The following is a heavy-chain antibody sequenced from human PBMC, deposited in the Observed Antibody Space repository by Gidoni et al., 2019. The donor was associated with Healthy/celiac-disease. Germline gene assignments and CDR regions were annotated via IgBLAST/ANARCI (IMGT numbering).Heavy chain of an antibody. CDR3: ARDRDYGDYGDAFDI. CDR1: GYTFTGYY. V-gene: IGHV1-2*04. CDR2: SNPNSGGP. Sequence: QVQLVQSGAEVTKPGASGKVSCKASGYTFTGYYMHWVRQAPGQGLEWMGWSNPNSGGPNYAQKFQGWVTMTRDTSISTASMELSRLRSDDTAVYYCARDRDYGDYGDAFDIWGQGTMVTVSS. D-gene: IGHD4-17*01. J-gene: IGHJ3*02.